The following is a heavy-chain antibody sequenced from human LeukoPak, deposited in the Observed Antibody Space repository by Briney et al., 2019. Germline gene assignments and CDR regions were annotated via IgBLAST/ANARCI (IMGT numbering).Heavy chain of an antibody. J-gene: IGHJ4*02. CDR1: GYTFTGYY. D-gene: IGHD1-26*01. V-gene: IGHV1-2*06. CDR2: INPNSGGT. CDR3: ARDGEEWELPTFDY. Sequence: ASVRVSCKASGYTFTGYYMHWVRQAPGQGLEWMGRINPNSGGTNYAQKFQGRVTMTRDTCISTAYMELSRLRSDDTAVYYCARDGEEWELPTFDYWGQGTLVTVSS.